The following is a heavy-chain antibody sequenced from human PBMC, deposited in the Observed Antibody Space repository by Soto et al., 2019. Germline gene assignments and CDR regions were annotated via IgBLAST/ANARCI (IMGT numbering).Heavy chain of an antibody. V-gene: IGHV1-18*01. CDR3: ARGGKSGPFGVVTAIEPRFDP. CDR2: ISAYNGNT. J-gene: IGHJ5*02. Sequence: QVQLVQSGAEVKKPGASVKVSCKASGYTFTSYGISWVRQAPGQGLEWMGWISAYNGNTNYAQKLQGRVTMTTDTSTSTAYMELRSLRSDDTAVYYCARGGKSGPFGVVTAIEPRFDPWGQGTLVTVSS. D-gene: IGHD2-21*02. CDR1: GYTFTSYG.